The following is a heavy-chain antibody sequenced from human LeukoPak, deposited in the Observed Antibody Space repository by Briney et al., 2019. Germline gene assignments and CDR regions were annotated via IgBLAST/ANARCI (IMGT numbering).Heavy chain of an antibody. CDR2: IIPIFGTA. CDR1: GGTFSSYA. Sequence: GASVKVSCKASGGTFSSYAISWVRQAPGQGLERMGGIIPIFGTANYAQKFQGRVTITADESTSTAYMELSSLRSEDTAVYYCASRGDYGARFDPWGQGTLVTVSS. D-gene: IGHD4-17*01. J-gene: IGHJ5*02. V-gene: IGHV1-69*01. CDR3: ASRGDYGARFDP.